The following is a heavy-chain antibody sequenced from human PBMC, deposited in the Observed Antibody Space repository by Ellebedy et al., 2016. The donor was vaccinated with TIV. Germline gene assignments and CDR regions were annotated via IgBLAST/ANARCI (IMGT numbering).Heavy chain of an antibody. CDR1: GGSISSFY. Sequence: SETLSLTCTVSGGSISSFYWSWIRQPPGKGLEWIGYIDYSGSTNYSPSLKSRVTMSVDTAKNQFSLNLSFVTAADTAVYYCARVASEFEYYEILTGYYWFDPWGQGTLVTVSS. V-gene: IGHV4-59*01. CDR3: ARVASEFEYYEILTGYYWFDP. J-gene: IGHJ5*01. D-gene: IGHD3-9*01. CDR2: IDYSGST.